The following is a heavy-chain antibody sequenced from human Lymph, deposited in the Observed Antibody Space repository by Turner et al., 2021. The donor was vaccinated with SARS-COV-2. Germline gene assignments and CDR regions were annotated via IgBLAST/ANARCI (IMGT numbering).Heavy chain of an antibody. CDR1: GYTLPELP. CDR2: FDPEDDEI. V-gene: IGHV1-24*01. J-gene: IGHJ6*02. D-gene: IGHD2-15*01. CDR3: ATVLCTGSSCYYYGMDV. Sequence: QVQLVQFGAEVKKPGASVKVSCKVSGYTLPELPMHWVRQAPGKGLEGMGGFDPEDDEIINAQKFQGRVTMTEDTSTDTAYMELSSLRSEDTAVYYCATVLCTGSSCYYYGMDVWGQGTTVTVSS.